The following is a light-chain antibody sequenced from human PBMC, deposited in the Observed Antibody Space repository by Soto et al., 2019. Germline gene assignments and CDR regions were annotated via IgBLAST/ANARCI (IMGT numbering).Light chain of an antibody. CDR3: QQYNNWPPGT. V-gene: IGKV3-15*01. Sequence: EIVMTQSPATLYVSPGERATLSCRASQSVSSNLAWYQQKPGQAPRLLIYGASTRATGIPARFSGSGSGTEFTLTISSLQSEDCAVDYCQQYNNWPPGTFGQGTKVEIK. CDR1: QSVSSN. CDR2: GAS. J-gene: IGKJ1*01.